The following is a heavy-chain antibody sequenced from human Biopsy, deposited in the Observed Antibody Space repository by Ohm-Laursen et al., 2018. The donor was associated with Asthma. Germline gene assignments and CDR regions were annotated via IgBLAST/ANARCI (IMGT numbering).Heavy chain of an antibody. V-gene: IGHV4-30-4*01. CDR2: VFLSGST. CDR3: ARVVSYGDIYFGIDV. Sequence: QTLTLTCRVSGGYTGSSDHHWAWIRQAPGKGLEWIGFVFLSGSTHYSRSLERRVSISIDTATNEFSMKLWSVTPADTAVYFCARVVSYGDIYFGIDVWGPGNTVVVS. CDR1: GGYTGSSDHH. D-gene: IGHD4-17*01. J-gene: IGHJ6*02.